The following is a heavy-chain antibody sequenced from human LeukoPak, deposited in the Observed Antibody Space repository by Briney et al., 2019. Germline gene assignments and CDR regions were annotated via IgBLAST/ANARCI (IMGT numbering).Heavy chain of an antibody. Sequence: ASVKVSCKASGYTFTTYHMHWVRQAPGQGLEWVGMIDTSDGNTNYAQKFLDRVTMTRDTSTSTVYMELSGLRSYDTAVYYCATERSGGTWFDPWGREPWSPSPQ. CDR1: GYTFTTYH. J-gene: IGHJ5*02. CDR2: IDTSDGNT. V-gene: IGHV1-46*01. CDR3: ATERSGGTWFDP. D-gene: IGHD2-15*01.